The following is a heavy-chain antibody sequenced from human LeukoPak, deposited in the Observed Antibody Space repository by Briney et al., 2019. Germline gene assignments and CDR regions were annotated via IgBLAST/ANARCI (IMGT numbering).Heavy chain of an antibody. J-gene: IGHJ5*02. V-gene: IGHV4-59*01. CDR3: ARTVSGYYFNA. D-gene: IGHD5-12*01. CDR1: GGSINGYY. CDR2: VAYSGAT. Sequence: SETLSPTCTVSGGSINGYYWSWIRQPPGKGLEWIGYVAYSGATNYNLSFKSRVTISLDTSKTQFSLKLSSVTAADTAFYYCARTVSGYYFNAWGPGTLVTVSS.